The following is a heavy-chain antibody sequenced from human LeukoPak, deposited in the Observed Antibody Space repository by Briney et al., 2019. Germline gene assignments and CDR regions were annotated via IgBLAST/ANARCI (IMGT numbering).Heavy chain of an antibody. D-gene: IGHD3-3*01. CDR1: GFTFSSYS. CDR2: ISSSSSYI. J-gene: IGHJ6*02. Sequence: PGGSLRLSCAASGFTFSSYSMNWVRQAPGKGLEWVSSISSSSSYIYYADSVKGRFTISRDNAKNSLYLQMNSLRAEDTAVYYCARDSYYSTRITIFGVVNYYYYGMDVWGQGTTVTVSS. V-gene: IGHV3-21*04. CDR3: ARDSYYSTRITIFGVVNYYYYGMDV.